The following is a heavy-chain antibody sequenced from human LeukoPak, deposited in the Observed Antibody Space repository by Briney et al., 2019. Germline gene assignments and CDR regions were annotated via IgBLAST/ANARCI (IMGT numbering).Heavy chain of an antibody. Sequence: GGSPRLSCAASGFTFSSYGMHWVRQAPGKGLEWVAVIWYDGSNKYYADSVKGRFTISRDNSKNTLYLQMNSLRAEDTAVYYCAREQQLVSPSFDYWGQGTLVTVSS. CDR1: GFTFSSYG. V-gene: IGHV3-33*01. J-gene: IGHJ4*02. CDR3: AREQQLVSPSFDY. CDR2: IWYDGSNK. D-gene: IGHD6-13*01.